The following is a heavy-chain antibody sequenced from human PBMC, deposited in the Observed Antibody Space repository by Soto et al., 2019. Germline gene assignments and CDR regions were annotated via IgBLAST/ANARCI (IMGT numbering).Heavy chain of an antibody. J-gene: IGHJ1*01. CDR3: AWGRRPHVFQH. V-gene: IGHV3-53*04. CDR2: IYSGGST. Sequence: EVQLVESGGGLVQPGGSLRLSCAASGFTVSSNYMSWVRQAPGKGLEWVSLIYSGGSTYYADSVKGRFSISRHNSKNTLYLQMNTLSDEDTAVYYCAWGRRPHVFQHWGQGTLATLSS. D-gene: IGHD3-16*01. CDR1: GFTVSSNY.